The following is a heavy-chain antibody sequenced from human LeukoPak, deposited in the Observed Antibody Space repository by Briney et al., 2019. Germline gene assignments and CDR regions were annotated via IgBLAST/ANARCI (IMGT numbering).Heavy chain of an antibody. Sequence: PSETLSLTCTVSGGSISNSSYYWGWIRQPPGKGLEWIGSIYYSGSTYYNPSLKSRFTISVDTAKNQFSMKLSSVTAADTAVYYCARARPYYDFWSGYLSYYYYMDVWGKGTTVTVSS. CDR1: GGSISNSSYY. D-gene: IGHD3-3*01. CDR2: IYYSGST. J-gene: IGHJ6*03. CDR3: ARARPYYDFWSGYLSYYYYMDV. V-gene: IGHV4-39*07.